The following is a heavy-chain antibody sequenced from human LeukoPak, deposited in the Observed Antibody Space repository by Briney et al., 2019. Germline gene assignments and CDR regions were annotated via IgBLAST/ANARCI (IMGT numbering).Heavy chain of an antibody. V-gene: IGHV4-59*01. CDR3: TRDRRDGYNYVDV. Sequence: PSETLSLTCTVSGGSINNYYWSWIRQPPGKGLEWIGYISYSGGTDYNPSLKSRVTMSVDTSKNQFSLKLKSVTPADTAIYYCTRDRRDGYNYVDVWGQGTLVTVSS. CDR2: ISYSGGT. CDR1: GGSINNYY. D-gene: IGHD5-24*01. J-gene: IGHJ4*02.